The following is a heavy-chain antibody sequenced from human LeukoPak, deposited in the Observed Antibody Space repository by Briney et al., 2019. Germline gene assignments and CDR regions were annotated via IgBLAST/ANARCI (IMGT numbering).Heavy chain of an antibody. Sequence: QTGGSLRLSCAASGFTFSNAYMSWVRQAPGKGLEWVAVISYDGSNKYYADSVKDRFTISRDNSKNTLYLQMNSLRAEDTAVYYCAKDLKPYSSSWYRTHAFDIWGQGTMVTVSS. D-gene: IGHD6-13*01. V-gene: IGHV3-30*18. CDR2: ISYDGSNK. CDR3: AKDLKPYSSSWYRTHAFDI. CDR1: GFTFSNAY. J-gene: IGHJ3*02.